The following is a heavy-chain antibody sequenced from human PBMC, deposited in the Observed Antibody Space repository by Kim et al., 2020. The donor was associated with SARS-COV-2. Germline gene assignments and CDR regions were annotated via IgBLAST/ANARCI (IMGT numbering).Heavy chain of an antibody. Sequence: GGSLRLSCAASGFTFSSYGMHWVRQAPGKGLEWVAVISYDGSNKYYADSVKGRFTISRDNSKNTLYLQMNSLRAEDTAVYYCAKGGRSGRGWYYYGSGSYPDAFDIWGQGTMVTVSS. CDR1: GFTFSSYG. CDR2: ISYDGSNK. CDR3: AKGGRSGRGWYYYGSGSYPDAFDI. D-gene: IGHD3-10*01. V-gene: IGHV3-30*18. J-gene: IGHJ3*02.